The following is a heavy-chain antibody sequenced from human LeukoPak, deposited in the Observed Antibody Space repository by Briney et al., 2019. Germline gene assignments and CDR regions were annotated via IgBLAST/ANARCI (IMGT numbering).Heavy chain of an antibody. Sequence: SVKVSCKASGGTFSSYAISWVRQAPGQGLEWMGGIIPIFGTANYAQKFQGRVTITADGSTSTAYMELSSLRSEDTAVYYCASDPLPLGGGYWGQGTLVTVSS. CDR1: GGTFSSYA. D-gene: IGHD3-3*01. CDR2: IIPIFGTA. CDR3: ASDPLPLGGGY. V-gene: IGHV1-69*13. J-gene: IGHJ4*02.